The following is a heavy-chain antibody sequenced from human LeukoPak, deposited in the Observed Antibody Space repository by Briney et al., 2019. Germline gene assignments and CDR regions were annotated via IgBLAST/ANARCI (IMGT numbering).Heavy chain of an antibody. Sequence: ASVKASCKASGYTFTSYAMHWVRQAPGQRLEWMGWINDGNGNTKYSQKFQGRVTITRDTSASTAYMELSSLRSEDTAVYYCARGTIVVVPAAMNYYYYYGMDVWGKGTTVTVSS. V-gene: IGHV1-3*01. CDR1: GYTFTSYA. D-gene: IGHD2-2*01. CDR2: INDGNGNT. CDR3: ARGTIVVVPAAMNYYYYYGMDV. J-gene: IGHJ6*04.